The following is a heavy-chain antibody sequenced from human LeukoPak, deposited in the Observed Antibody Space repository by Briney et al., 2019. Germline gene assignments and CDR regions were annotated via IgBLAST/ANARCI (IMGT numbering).Heavy chain of an antibody. Sequence: SETLSLTCTVYGGSLGGYYWTWIRQPPGKGREGIGEINHGGRANSHPSLKSRVTMSVDTSKNLFSLMLSSVTAADTAVYYCARGSRHYGDYHGWGQGTLVTVSS. D-gene: IGHD4-17*01. CDR2: INHGGRA. J-gene: IGHJ4*02. V-gene: IGHV4-34*01. CDR3: ARGSRHYGDYHG. CDR1: GGSLGGYY.